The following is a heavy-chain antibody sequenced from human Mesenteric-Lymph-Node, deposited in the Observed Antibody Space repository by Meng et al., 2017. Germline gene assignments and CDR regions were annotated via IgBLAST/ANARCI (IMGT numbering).Heavy chain of an antibody. CDR1: GYTFTSYY. CDR3: ARDQSEDSSGYYYYNY. D-gene: IGHD3-22*01. J-gene: IGHJ4*02. CDR2: INPSGGST. Sequence: ASVKVSCKASGYTFTSYYMHWVRQAPGQGLEWMGIINPSGGSTSYAQKFQGRVTMTRDTSTSTVYMELSSLRSEDTAVYYCARDQSEDSSGYYYYNYWGQGTLVTVSS. V-gene: IGHV1-46*01.